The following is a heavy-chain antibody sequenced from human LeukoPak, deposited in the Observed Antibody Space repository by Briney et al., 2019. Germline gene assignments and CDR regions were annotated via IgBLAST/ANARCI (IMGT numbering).Heavy chain of an antibody. V-gene: IGHV1-69*05. J-gene: IGHJ3*02. CDR2: IIPIFATA. CDR3: ARAGYYYDSSGNDAFDI. D-gene: IGHD3-22*01. CDR1: GGTVSRFP. Sequence: ASVKVSCKASGGTVSRFPISWVRQAPGQGLEWMGGIIPIFATANYAQKFQGRVTMTRDMSTSTVYMELSSLRSEDTAVYYCARAGYYYDSSGNDAFDIWGQGTMVTVSS.